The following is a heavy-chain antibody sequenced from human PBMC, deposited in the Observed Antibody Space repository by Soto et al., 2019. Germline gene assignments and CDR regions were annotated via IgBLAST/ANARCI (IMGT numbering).Heavy chain of an antibody. CDR1: GFTFSTYN. CDR2: ISSSRSNM. Sequence: EVQLVESGGGLVQPGGSLRLSCAASGFTFSTYNMNWVRQAPGKGLEWVSYISSSRSNMDYADSVKGRFTISRDNAKHSLYLQMNSLRTEDTAVYYCAREYCSSTSCLFDYWGQGTLVTVSS. V-gene: IGHV3-48*01. D-gene: IGHD2-2*01. CDR3: AREYCSSTSCLFDY. J-gene: IGHJ4*02.